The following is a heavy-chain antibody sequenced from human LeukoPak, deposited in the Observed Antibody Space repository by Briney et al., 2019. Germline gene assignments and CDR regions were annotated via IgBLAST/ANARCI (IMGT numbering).Heavy chain of an antibody. D-gene: IGHD3-10*01. CDR3: TTRELRYYGSGTYPVALDI. CDR1: GFTFSNAW. Sequence: PGGSLRLSCAASGFTFSNAWMSWVRQAPGKGLEWVGRVKSKTDGGTTDYAAPVKGRFTISRDDSKNTLYLQMNSLKTEDTAVYYCTTRELRYYGSGTYPVALDIWGQGTMVTVSS. V-gene: IGHV3-15*01. J-gene: IGHJ3*02. CDR2: VKSKTDGGTT.